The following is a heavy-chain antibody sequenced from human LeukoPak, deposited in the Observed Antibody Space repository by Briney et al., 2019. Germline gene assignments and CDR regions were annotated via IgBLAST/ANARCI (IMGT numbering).Heavy chain of an antibody. Sequence: SETLSLTCTVSGGSISSYYWSWIRQPPGRGLEWIGYIYYSGSTNYNPSLKSRVTISVDTSKNQFSLKLSSVTAADTAVYYCARHGLYYYDSSGYYDYWGQGTLVTVSS. D-gene: IGHD3-22*01. V-gene: IGHV4-59*08. J-gene: IGHJ4*02. CDR3: ARHGLYYYDSSGYYDY. CDR2: IYYSGST. CDR1: GGSISSYY.